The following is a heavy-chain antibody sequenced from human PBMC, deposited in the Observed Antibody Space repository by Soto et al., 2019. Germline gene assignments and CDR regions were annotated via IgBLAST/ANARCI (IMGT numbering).Heavy chain of an antibody. V-gene: IGHV1-69*08. J-gene: IGHJ4*02. CDR2: IIPILGIA. CDR3: ARDHSGVMVRGDY. CDR1: GGTFSSYT. D-gene: IGHD3-10*01. Sequence: QVQLVQSGAEVKKPGSSVKVSCKASGGTFSSYTISWVRQAPGQVLEWMGRIIPILGIANYAQKFQGRVTITADKSTSTAYMELSSLRSEDTDVYYCARDHSGVMVRGDYWGQGTLVTVSS.